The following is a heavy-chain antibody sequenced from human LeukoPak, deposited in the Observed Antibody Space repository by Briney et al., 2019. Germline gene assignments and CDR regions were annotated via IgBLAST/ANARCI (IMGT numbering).Heavy chain of an antibody. J-gene: IGHJ4*02. CDR2: IKTKTDGGTT. Sequence: PGGSLRLSCAVSGFTFINAGMTWVRQAPGKGLEWVGRIKTKTDGGTTDYAAPVKGRFTISRDDSKNTLYLQMNNLKTEDTAVYYCTTDRKYYYGSGTYRQDYWGQGTLITVSS. CDR1: GFTFINAG. V-gene: IGHV3-15*01. D-gene: IGHD3-10*01. CDR3: TTDRKYYYGSGTYRQDY.